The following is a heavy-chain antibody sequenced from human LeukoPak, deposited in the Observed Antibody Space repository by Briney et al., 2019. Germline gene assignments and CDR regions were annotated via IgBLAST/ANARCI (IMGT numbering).Heavy chain of an antibody. CDR3: ASAYYYDSSGLGAFDI. J-gene: IGHJ3*02. CDR2: ISAYNGNT. Sequence: ASVKVSCKASGYTLTSYGISRVRQAPGQGLEWMGWISAYNGNTNYAQKLQGRVTMTTDTSTSTAYMELRSLRSDDTAVYYCASAYYYDSSGLGAFDIWGQGTMVTVSS. D-gene: IGHD3-22*01. CDR1: GYTLTSYG. V-gene: IGHV1-18*01.